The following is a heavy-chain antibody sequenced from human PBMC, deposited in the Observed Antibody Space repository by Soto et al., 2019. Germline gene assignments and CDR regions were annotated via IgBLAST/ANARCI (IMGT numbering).Heavy chain of an antibody. D-gene: IGHD3-22*01. J-gene: IGHJ4*02. CDR3: ANSDDSSGYYPFDY. CDR1: GGTFSSYT. CDR2: IIPILGIA. V-gene: IGHV1-69*02. Sequence: SVKVSCKASGGTFSSYTISWVRQAPGQGLEWMGRIIPILGIANYAQKFQGRVTITADKSTSTAYMELSSLRSEDTAVYYCANSDDSSGYYPFDYWGQGTLVTVS.